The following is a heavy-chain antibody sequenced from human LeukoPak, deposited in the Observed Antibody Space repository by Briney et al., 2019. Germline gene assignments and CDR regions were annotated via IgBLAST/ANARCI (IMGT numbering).Heavy chain of an antibody. CDR1: GYTFTGYY. Sequence: ASVKVSCKASGYTFTGYYMHWVRQAPGQGLEWMGWINPNSGGTNYAQKFQGRVTMTRDTSISTAYMELSRLRSDDTAVYYCARERPPHPRRYYDSSGYYYGDVIWGQGTLVTVSS. CDR3: ARERPPHPRRYYDSSGYYYGDVI. CDR2: INPNSGGT. J-gene: IGHJ4*02. V-gene: IGHV1-2*02. D-gene: IGHD3-22*01.